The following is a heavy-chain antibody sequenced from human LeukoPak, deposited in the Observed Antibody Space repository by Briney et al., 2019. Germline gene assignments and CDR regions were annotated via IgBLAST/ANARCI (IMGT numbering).Heavy chain of an antibody. CDR3: ARTVPGIAAAFFDY. V-gene: IGHV1-3*01. D-gene: IGHD6-13*01. CDR1: GYTFTSYA. CDR2: INAGNGNT. J-gene: IGHJ4*02. Sequence: GASVKVSCKASGYTFTSYAMHWVRKAPGQRLEWMGWINAGNGNTKYSQKFQGRVTITRDTSASTAYMELSSLRSEDTAVYYCARTVPGIAAAFFDYWGQGTLVTVSS.